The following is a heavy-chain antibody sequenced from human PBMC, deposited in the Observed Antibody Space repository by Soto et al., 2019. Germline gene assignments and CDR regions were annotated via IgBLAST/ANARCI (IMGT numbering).Heavy chain of an antibody. CDR2: ISSSGNTI. V-gene: IGHV3-48*03. D-gene: IGHD6-13*01. CDR3: AREQQQLVRGDAFDI. CDR1: GFTFSSSE. J-gene: IGHJ3*02. Sequence: GGSLRLSCAASGFTFSSSEMNWVRQAPGKGLEWVSYISSSGNTIYYADSVRGRFTVSRDNAKNSLYLQMNSLRAEDTAVYYCAREQQQLVRGDAFDIWGQGTLVTV.